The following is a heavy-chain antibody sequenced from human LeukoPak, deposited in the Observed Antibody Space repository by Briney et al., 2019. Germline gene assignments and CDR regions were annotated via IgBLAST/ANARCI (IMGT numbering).Heavy chain of an antibody. Sequence: PGGSLRLSCAASGFTFDDYGMSWVRQAPGKGLEWVSGINWNGGSTGYADSVKGRFTISRGNAKNSLYLQMNSLRAEDTALYYCARGFYIVATIGGFDYWGQGTLVTVSS. CDR3: ARGFYIVATIGGFDY. J-gene: IGHJ4*02. CDR2: INWNGGST. D-gene: IGHD5-12*01. V-gene: IGHV3-20*04. CDR1: GFTFDDYG.